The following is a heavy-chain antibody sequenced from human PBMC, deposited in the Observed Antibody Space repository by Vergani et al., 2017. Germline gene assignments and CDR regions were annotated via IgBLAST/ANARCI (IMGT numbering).Heavy chain of an antibody. D-gene: IGHD3-10*01. CDR2: ISGIGGSA. V-gene: IGHV3-23*01. CDR3: AKQYFVSGNYLFDS. J-gene: IGHJ4*02. Sequence: EVQLLESGGGLVQPGGSLRLTCAASEFTFSNYAMNWVRQAPGKGLEWVSGISGIGGSAYYTDTLKGRFTISRDNSKNMLFLQMNNLRTEDTAIYYCAKQYFVSGNYLFDSWGQGTLVTVSS. CDR1: EFTFSNYA.